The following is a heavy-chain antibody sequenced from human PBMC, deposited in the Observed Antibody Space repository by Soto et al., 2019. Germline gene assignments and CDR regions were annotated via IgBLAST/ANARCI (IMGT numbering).Heavy chain of an antibody. V-gene: IGHV4-61*01. CDR1: GGSVSSRSHF. J-gene: IGHJ5*02. CDR2: IYYSGST. Sequence: QVQLQESGPGLVKPSETLSVTCTVSGGSVSSRSHFWSWLPQPPGGGLQWIGYIYYSGSTNYNPSLKGRATLSVDTSRNQFSRRLTSVTAADTAVYYCARYDAESGSNRPAPGGQGTLVTVSS. D-gene: IGHD5-12*01. CDR3: ARYDAESGSNRPAP.